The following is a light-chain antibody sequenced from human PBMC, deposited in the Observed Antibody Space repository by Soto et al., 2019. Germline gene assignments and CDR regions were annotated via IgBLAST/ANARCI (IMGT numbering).Light chain of an antibody. CDR3: QQSFTTPLT. J-gene: IGKJ4*01. CDR2: AAF. Sequence: DVQMTQSPSSVSASVGDRVTLTCRASQVISNSLAWYQQKPGKAPRLLIYAAFNLQGGVPSRFSGSGSGTDFNLTINSLQPEDFATYFCQQSFTTPLTFGGGTKVDIK. CDR1: QVISNS. V-gene: IGKV1-12*01.